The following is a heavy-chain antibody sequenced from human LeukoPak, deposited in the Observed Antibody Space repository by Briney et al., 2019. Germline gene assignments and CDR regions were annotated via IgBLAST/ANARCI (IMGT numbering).Heavy chain of an antibody. CDR3: ARGQVVPAAHFDY. Sequence: SETLSLTCTVSGGSISSGSYYWSWIRQPAGKGLEWIGRIYTSGSTNYNPSLKSRVTISVDTSKNQFSLKLSSVTAADTAVYYCARGQVVPAAHFDYWGQGTLVTVPS. CDR2: IYTSGST. V-gene: IGHV4-61*02. CDR1: GGSISSGSYY. J-gene: IGHJ4*02. D-gene: IGHD2-2*01.